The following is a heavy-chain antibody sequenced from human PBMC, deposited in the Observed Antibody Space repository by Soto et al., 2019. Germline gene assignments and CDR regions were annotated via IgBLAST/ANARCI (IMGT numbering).Heavy chain of an antibody. J-gene: IGHJ4*02. Sequence: GGSLRLSCAASGFTFSSYAMNWVRQAPGKGLEWVSVTLGSGGRTYYADSVKGRFTISRDNSKNTVYLQMNSLRAEDTALYYFACGRDENSGHKTHFDYWGQGTLVTVSS. CDR3: ACGRDENSGHKTHFDY. V-gene: IGHV3-23*01. D-gene: IGHD2-21*01. CDR1: GFTFSSYA. CDR2: TLGSGGRT.